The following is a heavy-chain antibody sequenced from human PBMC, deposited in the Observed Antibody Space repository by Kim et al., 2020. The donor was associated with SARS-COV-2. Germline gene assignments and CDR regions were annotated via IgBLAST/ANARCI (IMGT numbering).Heavy chain of an antibody. Sequence: ASVKFSCKASGYTFTSYGISWVRQAPGQGLEWMGWISAYNGNTNYAQKLQGRVTMTTDTSTSTAYMELRSLRSDDTAVYYCARDLGYCSSTSCYVAYYYGMDVWGQGTTVTVSS. CDR2: ISAYNGNT. D-gene: IGHD2-2*01. CDR3: ARDLGYCSSTSCYVAYYYGMDV. J-gene: IGHJ6*02. V-gene: IGHV1-18*01. CDR1: GYTFTSYG.